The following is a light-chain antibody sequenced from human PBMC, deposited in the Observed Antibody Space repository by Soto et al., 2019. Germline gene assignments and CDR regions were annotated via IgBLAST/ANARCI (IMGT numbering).Light chain of an antibody. CDR3: QQYGSSHT. CDR1: QSVSSSY. Sequence: EILLTQYPGTLSLSPGERATLSCRASQSVSSSYLAWYQQKPGQAPRLLIYGASSRATGIPDRLSGSGSGTEFTLTISRMEPEDFAVYYCQQYGSSHTFGQGTRLEIK. V-gene: IGKV3-20*01. J-gene: IGKJ5*01. CDR2: GAS.